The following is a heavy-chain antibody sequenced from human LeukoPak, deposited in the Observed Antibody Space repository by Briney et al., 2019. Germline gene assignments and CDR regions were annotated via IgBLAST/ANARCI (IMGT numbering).Heavy chain of an antibody. V-gene: IGHV3-73*01. D-gene: IGHD3-22*01. Sequence: PGGSLRLSCAASGFTFSGSAMHWVRQASGKGLEWVGRIRSKANSYATAYAASVKGRFTISRDDSKNTAYLQMNSLKTEDTAVYYCTRPMYYDSSGYYCFYYWGQGTLVTVSS. J-gene: IGHJ4*02. CDR3: TRPMYYDSSGYYCFYY. CDR2: IRSKANSYAT. CDR1: GFTFSGSA.